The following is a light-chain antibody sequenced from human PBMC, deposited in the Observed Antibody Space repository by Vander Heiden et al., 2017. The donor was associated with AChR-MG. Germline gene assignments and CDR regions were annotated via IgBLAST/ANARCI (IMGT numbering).Light chain of an antibody. Sequence: DIQMTQSPSSLSASVGYRVTITCRASQSISSHLKWYQQKPGKAPKRLIYAASSLQSGVLARCSGSGSGTDFTLTISSMQPEDFATYYCQQSYSTPLTFGGGTKVEIK. CDR2: AAS. V-gene: IGKV1-39*01. CDR3: QQSYSTPLT. J-gene: IGKJ4*01. CDR1: QSISSH.